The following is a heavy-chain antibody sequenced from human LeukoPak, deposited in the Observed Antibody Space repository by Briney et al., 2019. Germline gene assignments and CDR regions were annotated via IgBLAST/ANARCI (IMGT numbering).Heavy chain of an antibody. CDR3: AKYDFWSGYPYFDY. D-gene: IGHD3-3*01. J-gene: IGHJ4*02. V-gene: IGHV1-2*02. CDR2: INPNSGGT. CDR1: GYTFTGYY. Sequence: GASVKVSCKASGYTFTGYYMHWVRQAPGQGLEWMGWINPNSGGTNYAQKFQGRVTMTRDTSISTAYMELSRLRSDDTAVYYCAKYDFWSGYPYFDYWGQGTLVTVSS.